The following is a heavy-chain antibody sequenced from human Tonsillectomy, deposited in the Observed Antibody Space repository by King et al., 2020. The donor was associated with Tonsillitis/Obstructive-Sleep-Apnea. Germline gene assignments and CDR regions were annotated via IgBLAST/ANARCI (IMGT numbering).Heavy chain of an antibody. D-gene: IGHD6-6*01. CDR3: ARDREAARRGGYFDY. J-gene: IGHJ4*02. CDR2: ISHDGSNK. V-gene: IGHV3-30*04. Sequence: VQPVESGGGVVQPGRSLRLSCAASGFTFSNFAMLWVRQAPGRGLEWVTVISHDGSNKYYADSVKGRFTISRDNSKNTVYLQMNSLRADDTAVYYCARDREAARRGGYFDYWGQGTLVTVSS. CDR1: GFTFSNFA.